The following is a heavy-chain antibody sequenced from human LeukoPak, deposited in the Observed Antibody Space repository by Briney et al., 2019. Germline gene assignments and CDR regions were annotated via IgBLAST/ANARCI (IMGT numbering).Heavy chain of an antibody. Sequence: ASVTVSCKASGYRFTSYGISWVRQAPGQGLEWMGGIIPIFGTANYAQKFQGRVTITADESTSTAYMELSSLRSEDTAVYYCARGGLYSAKQRFDYWGQGTLVTVSS. J-gene: IGHJ4*02. CDR2: IIPIFGTA. CDR3: ARGGLYSAKQRFDY. V-gene: IGHV1-69*13. CDR1: GYRFTSYG. D-gene: IGHD4-11*01.